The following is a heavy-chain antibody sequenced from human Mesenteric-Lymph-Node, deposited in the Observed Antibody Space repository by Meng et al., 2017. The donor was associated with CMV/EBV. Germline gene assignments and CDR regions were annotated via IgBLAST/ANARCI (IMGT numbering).Heavy chain of an antibody. Sequence: GGSLRLSCAACGFTFSRNDMQWVRQGTGKGLEWVSRLTPDGGMTDYADSVKGRFTISRDNAKSTLYLQMNSLRAEDTGVYYCARDLRGKDDYWGQGTLVTVSS. D-gene: IGHD5-12*01. CDR3: ARDLRGKDDY. J-gene: IGHJ4*02. CDR2: LTPDGGMT. CDR1: GFTFSRND. V-gene: IGHV3-74*01.